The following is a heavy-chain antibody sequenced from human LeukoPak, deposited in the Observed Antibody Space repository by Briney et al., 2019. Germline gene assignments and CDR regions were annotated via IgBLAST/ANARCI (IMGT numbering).Heavy chain of an antibody. CDR2: ISAYNGNT. CDR1: GYTFTGYY. V-gene: IGHV1-18*04. J-gene: IGHJ4*02. Sequence: ASVKVSCKASGYTFTGYYMHWVRQAPGQGLEWMGWISAYNGNTNYAQKLQGRVTMTTDTSTSTAYMELRSLRSDDTAVYYCARVKIFGVAIDPDYWGQGTLVTVSS. D-gene: IGHD3-3*01. CDR3: ARVKIFGVAIDPDY.